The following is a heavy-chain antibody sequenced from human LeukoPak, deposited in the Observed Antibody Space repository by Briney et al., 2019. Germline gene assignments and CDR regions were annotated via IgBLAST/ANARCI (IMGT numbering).Heavy chain of an antibody. D-gene: IGHD1-26*01. Sequence: GGSLRLSCAASGFTFSSYAMSWVRQAPGKGLEWVSAISGSGGSTYYADSVKGRFTISRDNSKNTLYLQMNSLRAEDTAVYYCAKDFLVGATTVDAFDIWSQGTMVTVSS. J-gene: IGHJ3*02. CDR3: AKDFLVGATTVDAFDI. V-gene: IGHV3-23*01. CDR1: GFTFSSYA. CDR2: ISGSGGST.